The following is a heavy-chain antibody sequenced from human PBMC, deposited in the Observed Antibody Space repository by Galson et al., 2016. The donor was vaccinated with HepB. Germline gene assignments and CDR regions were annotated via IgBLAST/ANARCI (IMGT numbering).Heavy chain of an antibody. D-gene: IGHD3-16*02. V-gene: IGHV1-69*15. CDR2: FVPIFGTP. CDR3: AREFTFGGVIVTGFDV. CDR1: GGTFSSYP. J-gene: IGHJ3*01. Sequence: SCKAFGGTFSSYPISWVRQAPGQGLEWMGSFVPIFGTPHYAQRLQGRVTIMLDESTSPAYMELSSLRSEDTAVYYCAREFTFGGVIVTGFDVWGQGTMVTVSS.